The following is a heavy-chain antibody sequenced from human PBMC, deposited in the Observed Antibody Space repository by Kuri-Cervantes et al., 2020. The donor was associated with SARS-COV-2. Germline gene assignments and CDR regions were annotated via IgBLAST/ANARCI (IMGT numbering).Heavy chain of an antibody. CDR1: GFTFSSYG. CDR2: ISWNSGSI. D-gene: IGHD3-10*01. CDR3: AKDSVSYYYGSGSFILDY. Sequence: SLKISCAASGFTFSSYGMHWVRQAPSKGLEWVSGISWNSGSIGYADSVKGRFTISRDNAKNSLYLQMNSLRAEDMALYYCAKDSVSYYYGSGSFILDYWGQGTLVTVSS. J-gene: IGHJ4*02. V-gene: IGHV3-9*03.